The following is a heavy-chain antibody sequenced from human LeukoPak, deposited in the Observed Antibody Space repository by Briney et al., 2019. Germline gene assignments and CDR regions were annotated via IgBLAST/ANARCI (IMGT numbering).Heavy chain of an antibody. CDR2: IKEDGSEG. Sequence: GGSLRLSCAVSGFTFSSYWMTWVRQAPGKGLEWVATIKEDGSEGYYVDSVKGRFTISRDNAKSSLYLQVNSLRAEDTSVYYCARESLLGGIDYWGQGTLVTVSS. V-gene: IGHV3-7*04. J-gene: IGHJ4*02. CDR1: GFTFSSYW. D-gene: IGHD3-16*01. CDR3: ARESLLGGIDY.